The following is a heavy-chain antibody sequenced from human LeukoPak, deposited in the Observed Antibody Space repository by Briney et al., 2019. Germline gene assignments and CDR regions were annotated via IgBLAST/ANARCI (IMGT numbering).Heavy chain of an antibody. CDR1: GFTFGDYA. CDR3: TRAYYDILTEGPDY. CDR2: IRSKAYGGTT. D-gene: IGHD3-9*01. Sequence: GGSLRLSCTASGFTFGDYAMSWVRQAPGKGLEWVGFIRSKAYGGTTEYAASVKGRFTISRDDSKSIAYLQMNSLKTEDTAVYYCTRAYYDILTEGPDYWGQGTLVTVSS. J-gene: IGHJ4*02. V-gene: IGHV3-49*04.